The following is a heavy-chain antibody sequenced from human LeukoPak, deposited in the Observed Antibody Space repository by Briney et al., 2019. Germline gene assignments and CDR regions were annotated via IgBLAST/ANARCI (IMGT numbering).Heavy chain of an antibody. D-gene: IGHD3-22*01. V-gene: IGHV1-2*02. Sequence: ASVKVSCKASGYTFTGYCMHWVRQAPGQGLEWMGWINPNSGGTNYAQKFQGRVTMTRDTSISTAYMELSRLRSDDTAVYYCARGYYDSSGYYPHYYYGMDVWGQGTTVTVSS. CDR1: GYTFTGYC. J-gene: IGHJ6*02. CDR2: INPNSGGT. CDR3: ARGYYDSSGYYPHYYYGMDV.